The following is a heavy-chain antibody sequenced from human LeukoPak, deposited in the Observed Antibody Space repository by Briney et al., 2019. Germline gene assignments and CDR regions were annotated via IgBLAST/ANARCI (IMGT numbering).Heavy chain of an antibody. CDR1: GYTFTGYY. CDR3: ARTTEGGYTYDYFYYYYMDV. V-gene: IGHV1-2*02. CDR2: VNPNSGDT. J-gene: IGHJ6*03. Sequence: ASVKVSCKASGYTFTGYYMHWVRQAPGQGLEWMGCVNPNSGDTNYAQKFQGSVTMTRDTSISTVYMELSRLRSDDTAVYYCARTTEGGYTYDYFYYYYMDVWGKGTTVTISS. D-gene: IGHD5-18*01.